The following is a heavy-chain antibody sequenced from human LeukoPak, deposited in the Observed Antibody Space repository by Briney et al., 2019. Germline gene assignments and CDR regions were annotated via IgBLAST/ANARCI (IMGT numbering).Heavy chain of an antibody. V-gene: IGHV4-39*01. CDR3: ARRGPFYGDYPYYYHYMDV. Sequence: SETLSLTCTVSGGSISSSSYYWGWIRQPPGKGLEWIVSIYYSGSTYYNPSLKSRVTISVDTSKNQFSLKLSSVTAADTAVYYCARRGPFYGDYPYYYHYMDVWGKGTTVTISS. CDR1: GGSISSSSYY. D-gene: IGHD4-17*01. CDR2: IYYSGST. J-gene: IGHJ6*03.